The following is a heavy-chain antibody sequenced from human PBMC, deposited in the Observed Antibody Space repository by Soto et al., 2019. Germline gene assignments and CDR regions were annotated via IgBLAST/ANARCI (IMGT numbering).Heavy chain of an antibody. CDR1: VASIISYL. CDR2: ISTSGTT. CDR3: AREAGPDRWFDP. D-gene: IGHD6-19*01. J-gene: IGHJ5*02. V-gene: IGHV4-4*07. Sequence: QTLSLTSIVYVASIISYLWTWIRQPAGKGLDWIGRISTSGTTNYNPSLKDRVTMAVDTSKNHFSLDLSSVTAADTAVYYCAREAGPDRWFDPWGQGTLVTVSS.